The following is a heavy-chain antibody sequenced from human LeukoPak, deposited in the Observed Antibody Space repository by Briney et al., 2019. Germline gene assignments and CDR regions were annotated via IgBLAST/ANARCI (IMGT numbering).Heavy chain of an antibody. V-gene: IGHV3-30*19. D-gene: IGHD6-19*01. J-gene: IGHJ4*02. CDR2: VSYDGENK. CDR3: ATTIPYTSASSSFDY. CDR1: GFTFSSYG. Sequence: PGGSLRLSCAASGFTFSSYGMHWVRQAPGKGLEWVAIVSYDGENKYYAGSVKGRFTISRDNSKSTLYLQMNSLGGEDTAVYYCATTIPYTSASSSFDYWGLGTPVTVSS.